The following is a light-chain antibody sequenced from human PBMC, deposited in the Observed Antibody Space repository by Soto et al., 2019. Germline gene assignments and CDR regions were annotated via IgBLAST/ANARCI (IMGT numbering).Light chain of an antibody. CDR1: SGHSSYA. CDR2: LNSDGSH. CDR3: QTWGSGTVV. Sequence: QLVLTQSPSASASLGASVKLTCTLSSGHSSYAIAWHQQQPEKGPRYLMKLNSDGSHSKGAGIPDRFSGSSSGAERYLTISSLQSEDEADYYCQTWGSGTVVFGGGTKLTV. J-gene: IGLJ2*01. V-gene: IGLV4-69*01.